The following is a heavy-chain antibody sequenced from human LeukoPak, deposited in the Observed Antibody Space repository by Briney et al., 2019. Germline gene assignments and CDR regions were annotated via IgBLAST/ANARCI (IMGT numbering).Heavy chain of an antibody. Sequence: PGGSLRLSCAASGFTFSDEYMSWIRQAPGKGLEWVSYISNSGSYTNYADSVKGRFTISRDNAKNSPYLQMNSLRAEDTAVYYCARSRGAGPGAYFDYWGQGTLITVSS. V-gene: IGHV3-11*03. CDR2: ISNSGSYT. CDR1: GFTFSDEY. D-gene: IGHD6-19*01. CDR3: ARSRGAGPGAYFDY. J-gene: IGHJ4*02.